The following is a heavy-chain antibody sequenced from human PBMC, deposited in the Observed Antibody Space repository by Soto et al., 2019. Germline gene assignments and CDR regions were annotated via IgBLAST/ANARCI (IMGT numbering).Heavy chain of an antibody. CDR3: AHRGGGIVDWYFDL. CDR2: IYWDDDK. V-gene: IGHV2-5*02. Sequence: QITLNESGPTLVKPTQTLTLTCTFSGFSLGTYGVGVGWIRQPPGKALEWLALIYWDDDKRYSPSLKSRLTITKDTSKRQVFLTLPTMDPVDTATYYCAHRGGGIVDWYFDLWGRGTPVIVSS. CDR1: GFSLGTYGVG. D-gene: IGHD1-26*01. J-gene: IGHJ2*01.